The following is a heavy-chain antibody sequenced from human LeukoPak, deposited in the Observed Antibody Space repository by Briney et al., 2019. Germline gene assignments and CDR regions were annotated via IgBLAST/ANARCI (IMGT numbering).Heavy chain of an antibody. CDR2: IYSGGST. D-gene: IGHD3-16*01. Sequence: GGSLSLSCAASGFTVSSNYMSWVRQAPGKGLEWVSVIYSGGSTYYADSVKGRFTISRDNSKNTLYLQMNSLRAEDTAVYYCARDGLLRDYVWGSHCFDYWGQGTLVTVSS. V-gene: IGHV3-53*05. CDR3: ARDGLLRDYVWGSHCFDY. J-gene: IGHJ4*02. CDR1: GFTVSSNY.